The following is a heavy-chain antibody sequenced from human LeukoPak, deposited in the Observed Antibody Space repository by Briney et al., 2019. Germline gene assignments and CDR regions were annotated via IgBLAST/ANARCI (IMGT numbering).Heavy chain of an antibody. CDR3: ASTIAVAGPEYCQH. CDR1: GFTVSSNY. J-gene: IGHJ1*01. V-gene: IGHV3-53*01. Sequence: GGSLRLSCAASGFTVSSNYMSWVRQAPGKGLEWVSVIYSGGSTYYADSVKGRFTISRDNSKTTLYLQMNSLRAEDTAVYYCASTIAVAGPEYCQHWGQGTLVTVSS. D-gene: IGHD6-19*01. CDR2: IYSGGST.